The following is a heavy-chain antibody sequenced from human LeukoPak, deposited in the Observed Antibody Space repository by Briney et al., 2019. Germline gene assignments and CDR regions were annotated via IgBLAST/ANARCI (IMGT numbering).Heavy chain of an antibody. V-gene: IGHV4-38-2*02. CDR2: IYHSGST. CDR3: ARIESGSHGSGSVDY. CDR1: GYSISSGYY. J-gene: IGHJ4*02. Sequence: SETVSLTCTVSGYSISSGYYWGWIRQPPGKGLEWIGSIYHSGSTYYNPSLKSRVTISVDTSKNQFSLKLSSVTAADTAVYYCARIESGSHGSGSVDYWGQGTLVTVSS. D-gene: IGHD3-10*01.